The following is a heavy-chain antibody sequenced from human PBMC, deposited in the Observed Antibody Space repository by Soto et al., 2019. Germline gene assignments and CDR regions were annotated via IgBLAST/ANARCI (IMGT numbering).Heavy chain of an antibody. CDR3: AREGLVLVPTTVNSDYYYYAMDV. D-gene: IGHD4-17*01. CDR1: GYTFTRYG. CDR2: IIRKNGTT. J-gene: IGHJ6*02. Sequence: ASVKVSCKASGYTFTRYGISWVRQAPGQGLEWMGWIIRKNGTTKYAQKFQGRVTITADESTSTVYMELSTLRPDDTAVYYCAREGLVLVPTTVNSDYYYYAMDVWGQGTTVTVSS. V-gene: IGHV1-18*01.